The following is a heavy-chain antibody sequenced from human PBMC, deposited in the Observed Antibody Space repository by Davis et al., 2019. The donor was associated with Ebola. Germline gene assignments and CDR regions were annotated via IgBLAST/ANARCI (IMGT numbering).Heavy chain of an antibody. CDR2: INPYSGGT. D-gene: IGHD3-10*01. CDR1: GYTFTGYY. J-gene: IGHJ4*02. CDR3: ARLWFGEVGFDY. V-gene: IGHV1-2*06. Sequence: ASVKVSCKASGYTFTGYYMHWVRQAPGQGLEWMGRINPYSGGTNYAQKFQGRVTMTRDTSNSTAYMELSRLTSDDTAVYYCARLWFGEVGFDYWGQGTLVTVSS.